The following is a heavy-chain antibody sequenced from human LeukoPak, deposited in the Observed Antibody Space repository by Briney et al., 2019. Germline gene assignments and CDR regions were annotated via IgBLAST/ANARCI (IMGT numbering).Heavy chain of an antibody. CDR3: AKALDRRITMVREGFDY. CDR2: ISWNSGSI. J-gene: IGHJ4*02. D-gene: IGHD3-10*01. Sequence: PGRSLRLSCAASGFTFDDYAMHWVRQAPGKGLEWVSGISWNSGSIGYADSVKGRFTISRDNAKNSLYQQMNSLRAEDTALYYCAKALDRRITMVREGFDYWGQGTLVTVSS. CDR1: GFTFDDYA. V-gene: IGHV3-9*01.